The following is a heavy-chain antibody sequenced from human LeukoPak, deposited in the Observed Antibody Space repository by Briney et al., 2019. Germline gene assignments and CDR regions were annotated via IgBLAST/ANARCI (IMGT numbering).Heavy chain of an antibody. CDR1: GFTFDDYG. Sequence: GGSLRLSCAASGFTFDDYGMSWVRQAPGKGLEWVSGINWNGGSTGYADSVKGRFTISRDNAKNSLYLQMNSLRAEDTALYYCAKARNWLLPHDAFDIWGQGTMVTVSS. V-gene: IGHV3-20*04. J-gene: IGHJ3*02. CDR2: INWNGGST. CDR3: AKARNWLLPHDAFDI. D-gene: IGHD3-9*01.